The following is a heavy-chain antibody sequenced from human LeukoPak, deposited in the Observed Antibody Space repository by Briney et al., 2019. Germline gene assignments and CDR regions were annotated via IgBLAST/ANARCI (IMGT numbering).Heavy chain of an antibody. J-gene: IGHJ4*02. D-gene: IGHD3-10*01. CDR2: ISSSSSYI. V-gene: IGHV3-21*01. Sequence: GGSLRLSCAASGFTFSSYSMNWVRQAPGKGLEWVSSISSSSSYIYYADSVKGRFTISRDNAKNSLYLQMNSLRAEDTAVYYCAREKRGFGELLPSFDYWGQGTLVTVSS. CDR3: AREKRGFGELLPSFDY. CDR1: GFTFSSYS.